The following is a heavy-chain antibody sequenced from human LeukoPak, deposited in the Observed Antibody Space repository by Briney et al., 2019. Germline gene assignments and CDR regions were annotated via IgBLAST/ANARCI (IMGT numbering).Heavy chain of an antibody. D-gene: IGHD2-15*01. V-gene: IGHV1-46*01. Sequence: ASETVSFTGSVYTVTNYYMHWVRHAPGQGLGGVGIINPSGGSTRYAQKFQGRVTMTRDTSTSTVYMELSSLRSEDTAVYYCARGVVFKSSSWYDTWGQGTLVTVSS. CDR2: INPSGGST. J-gene: IGHJ5*02. CDR1: VYTVTNYY. CDR3: ARGVVFKSSSWYDT.